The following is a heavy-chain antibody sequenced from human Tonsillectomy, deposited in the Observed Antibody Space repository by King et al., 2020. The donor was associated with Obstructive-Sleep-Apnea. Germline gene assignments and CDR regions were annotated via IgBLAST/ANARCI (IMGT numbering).Heavy chain of an antibody. J-gene: IGHJ4*02. V-gene: IGHV4-59*01. CDR3: ARGVVATIFDY. CDR2: IYFSGST. D-gene: IGHD5-12*01. Sequence: VQLQESGPGLVKPSETLSLTCTVSGGSISSFYWNWIRQPPGKGLEWIGYIYFSGSTNYHPSLKSRVTISVDTSKNQFSLKLSSVTAADTAVYYCARGVVATIFDYWGQGTLVTVSS. CDR1: GGSISSFY.